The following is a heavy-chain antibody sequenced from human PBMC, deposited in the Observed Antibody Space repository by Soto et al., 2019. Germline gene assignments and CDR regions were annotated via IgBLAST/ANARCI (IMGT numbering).Heavy chain of an antibody. D-gene: IGHD6-25*01. V-gene: IGHV3-33*01. Sequence: QVQLVESGGGVVQPGRSLRLSCAASGFTFSNYGMHWVRQAPGKGLEWVAIIWYDGSDKYYVDSVKGRFTISRDNSENNLYLQMNSLRAEDTAVYYCARETDYRSGLGLWGQGTLVTVSS. CDR2: IWYDGSDK. CDR3: ARETDYRSGLGL. CDR1: GFTFSNYG. J-gene: IGHJ4*02.